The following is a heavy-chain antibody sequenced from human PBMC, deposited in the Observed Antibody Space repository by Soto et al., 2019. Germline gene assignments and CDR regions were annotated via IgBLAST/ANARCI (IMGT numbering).Heavy chain of an antibody. D-gene: IGHD2-15*01. CDR1: GFTFSSYG. V-gene: IGHV3-33*01. CDR2: IWYDGSNK. Sequence: PGGSLRLSCAASGFTFSSYGMHWVRQAPGKGLEWVAVIWYDGSNKYYADSVKGRFTISRDNSKNTLYLQMNSLRAEDTAVYYCARDLCSGGSRYPHLDYWGQGTLVTVSS. J-gene: IGHJ4*02. CDR3: ARDLCSGGSRYPHLDY.